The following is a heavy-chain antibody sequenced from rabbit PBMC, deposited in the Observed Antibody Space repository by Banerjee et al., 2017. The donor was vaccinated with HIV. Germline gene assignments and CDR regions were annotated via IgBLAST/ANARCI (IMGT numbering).Heavy chain of an antibody. J-gene: IGHJ6*01. CDR2: IYAGYSGST. CDR1: GFSFSSSYW. Sequence: QQQLVESGGGLVKPGASLTLTCTASGFSFSSSYWICWVRQAPGKGLERIGCIYAGYSGSTYYASWAKGRFTISKISSTTVTLQLNSLTAADTATYFCARASAGAYIVYADSILGYGMDLWGPGTLVTDS. D-gene: IGHD6-1*01. V-gene: IGHV1S45*01. CDR3: ARASAGAYIVYADSILGYGMDL.